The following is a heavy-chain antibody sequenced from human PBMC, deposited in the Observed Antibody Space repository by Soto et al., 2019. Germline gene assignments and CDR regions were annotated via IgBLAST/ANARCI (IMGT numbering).Heavy chain of an antibody. CDR1: GFTVSNNY. J-gene: IGHJ4*02. V-gene: IGHV3-53*01. D-gene: IGHD2-2*01. CDR2: IYSGGYT. Sequence: EVQLVESGGGLIQPGGSLRLSCAVSGFTVSNNYMSWVRQAPGKGLEGVSVIYSGGYTAYGDSVKGRFTISRDNSKTTLFLQMNSLGAPHQALYDGATQPGGGGYWGQGTLVTVSS. CDR3: ATQPGGGGY.